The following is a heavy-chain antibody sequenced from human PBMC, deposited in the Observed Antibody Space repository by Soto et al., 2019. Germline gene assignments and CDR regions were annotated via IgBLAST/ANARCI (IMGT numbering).Heavy chain of an antibody. CDR3: ASAYDFWSGSLRVHYYYYMDV. CDR2: IIPILGIA. Sequence: ASVKVSCKASGGTFSSYTISWVRQAPGQGLEWMGRIIPILGIANYAQKFQGRVTITADKSTSTAYMELSSLRSEDTAVYYCASAYDFWSGSLRVHYYYYMDVWGKGTTVTVSS. D-gene: IGHD3-3*01. V-gene: IGHV1-69*02. J-gene: IGHJ6*03. CDR1: GGTFSSYT.